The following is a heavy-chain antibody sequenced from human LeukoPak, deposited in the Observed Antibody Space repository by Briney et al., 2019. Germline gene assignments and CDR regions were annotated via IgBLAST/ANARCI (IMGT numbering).Heavy chain of an antibody. Sequence: GGSLRLPCVASGFTFTNYWMHWVRQVPGKGLVWVSRIDSDGTGTSYADSVKGRFTISRDNAKNTVHLQMNSLRAEDTAVYYCGSVFEYWGQGILVTVSS. CDR1: GFTFTNYW. V-gene: IGHV3-74*01. CDR3: GSVFEY. CDR2: IDSDGTGT. J-gene: IGHJ4*02.